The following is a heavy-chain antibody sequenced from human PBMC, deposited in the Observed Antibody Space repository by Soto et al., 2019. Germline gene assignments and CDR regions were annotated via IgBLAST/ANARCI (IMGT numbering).Heavy chain of an antibody. Sequence: GGSLRLSCAAPGFTVSSNYMSWVRQAPGQGLEWVSVIYSGGSTYYADSVKGRFTISRDNSKNTLYLQMNSLRAEDTAVYYCARERTGVFGGMDVWGQGTTVTVSS. CDR2: IYSGGST. CDR1: GFTVSSNY. V-gene: IGHV3-53*01. D-gene: IGHD3-3*01. CDR3: ARERTGVFGGMDV. J-gene: IGHJ6*02.